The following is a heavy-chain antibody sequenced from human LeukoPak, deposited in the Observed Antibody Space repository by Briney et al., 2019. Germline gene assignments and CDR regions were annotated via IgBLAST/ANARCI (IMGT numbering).Heavy chain of an antibody. J-gene: IGHJ5*02. D-gene: IGHD1-26*01. V-gene: IGHV3-73*01. CDR1: GFTFSGSA. CDR2: IDKKDKGYATAT. CDR3: TRGSGTYNWFDP. Sequence: GGSLKLSCAASGFTFSGSAIHWVRQSSGKGLEWVGQIDKKDKGYATATAYAASVKGRFTISRDDSINTAYLQMKSLKTEDTALYYCTRGSGTYNWFDPWGQGTLVTVSS.